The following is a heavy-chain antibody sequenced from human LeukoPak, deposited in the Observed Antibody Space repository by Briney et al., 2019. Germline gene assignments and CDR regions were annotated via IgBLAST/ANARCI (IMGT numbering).Heavy chain of an antibody. CDR3: ARDPSNSRGWKTWFDP. D-gene: IGHD6-19*01. Sequence: ASVKVSCEASGYTFTSHGISWVRQAPGQGLEWMGWVSAYNGDTNYAQRFQGRVTMTTDTSTSTAYMELRSLRSDDTAVYYCARDPSNSRGWKTWFDPWGQGTLVTVSS. CDR1: GYTFTSHG. J-gene: IGHJ5*02. V-gene: IGHV1-18*01. CDR2: VSAYNGDT.